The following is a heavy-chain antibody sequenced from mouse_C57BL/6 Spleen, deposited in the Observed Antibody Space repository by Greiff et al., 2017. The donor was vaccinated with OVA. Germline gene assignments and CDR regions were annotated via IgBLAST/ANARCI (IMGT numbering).Heavy chain of an antibody. CDR1: GYTFTSYG. CDR3: AAGYDYDEDYYAMDY. J-gene: IGHJ4*01. D-gene: IGHD2-4*01. Sequence: VQRVESGAELARPGASVKLSCKASGYTFTSYGISWVKQRTGQGLEWIGEIYPRSGNTYYNEKFKGKATLTADKSSSTAYMELRSLTSEDSAVYFCAAGYDYDEDYYAMDYWGQGTSVTVSS. V-gene: IGHV1-81*01. CDR2: IYPRSGNT.